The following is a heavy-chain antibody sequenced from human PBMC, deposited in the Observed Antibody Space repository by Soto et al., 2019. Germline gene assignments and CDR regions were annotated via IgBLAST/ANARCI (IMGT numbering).Heavy chain of an antibody. J-gene: IGHJ5*02. CDR1: GYTFTSYG. V-gene: IGHV1-18*01. Sequence: QVQLVQSGAEVKKPGASVKVSCKASGYTFTSYGISWVRQAPGQGLEWMGWISAYNGNTNYAQKPQGRVTMTTDTSPSTAYMELRSLRSDDTAVYYCARYYDFWSGYEGVNWFDPWGQGTLVTVSS. CDR3: ARYYDFWSGYEGVNWFDP. CDR2: ISAYNGNT. D-gene: IGHD3-3*01.